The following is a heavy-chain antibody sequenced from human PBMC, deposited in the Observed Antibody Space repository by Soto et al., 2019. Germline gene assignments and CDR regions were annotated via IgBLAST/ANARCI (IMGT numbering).Heavy chain of an antibody. Sequence: GGSLRLSCAASGFTFSSFSMNWVRQAPGKGLEWVSYISSSSSTIYYADSVKGRFTISRDNAKNSLYLQMNGLRDEDTGVYYCARSGGYSLYYFDYWGQGTLVTVSS. CDR2: ISSSSSTI. J-gene: IGHJ4*02. D-gene: IGHD3-22*01. CDR1: GFTFSSFS. CDR3: ARSGGYSLYYFDY. V-gene: IGHV3-48*02.